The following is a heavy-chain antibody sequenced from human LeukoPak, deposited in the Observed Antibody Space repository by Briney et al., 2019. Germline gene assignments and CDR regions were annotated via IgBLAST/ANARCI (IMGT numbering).Heavy chain of an antibody. V-gene: IGHV3-74*01. Sequence: GGSLRLSCAASGFTFSNYWMHWVRQAPGKGPVWVSRINSGGSYTSYADSVKGRFTISRDNAKNTLYLQMISLRAEDTAVYYCAELGITMIGGVWGKGTTVTISS. CDR3: AELGITMIGGV. D-gene: IGHD3-10*02. CDR2: INSGGSYT. J-gene: IGHJ6*04. CDR1: GFTFSNYW.